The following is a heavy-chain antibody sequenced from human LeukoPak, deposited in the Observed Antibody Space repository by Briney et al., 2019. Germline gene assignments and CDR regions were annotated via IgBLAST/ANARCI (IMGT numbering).Heavy chain of an antibody. V-gene: IGHV3-15*01. J-gene: IGHJ4*02. CDR1: GFTFSNAW. CDR3: TTDGLIMITFGGVIVSMRSLDY. CDR2: IKSKTDGGTT. D-gene: IGHD3-16*02. Sequence: GGSLRLSCAASGFTFSNAWMSWVRQAPGKGLEWVGRIKSKTDGGTTDYAAPVKGRFTISRDDSKNTLYLQMNSLKTEDTAVYYCTTDGLIMITFGGVIVSMRSLDYWGQGTLVTVSS.